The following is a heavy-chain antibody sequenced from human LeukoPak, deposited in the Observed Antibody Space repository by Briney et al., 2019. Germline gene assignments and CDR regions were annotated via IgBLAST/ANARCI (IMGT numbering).Heavy chain of an antibody. CDR3: ARNENSGWGYFDY. D-gene: IGHD5-12*01. Sequence: GGSRRLSCAASGFTFSSYAMSWVRQAPGKGLEWVSAISGSGGSTYYADSVKGRFTISRDNSKDTLYLQMNSLRAEDTAVYYCARNENSGWGYFDYWGQGTLVTVPS. CDR2: ISGSGGST. J-gene: IGHJ4*02. V-gene: IGHV3-23*01. CDR1: GFTFSSYA.